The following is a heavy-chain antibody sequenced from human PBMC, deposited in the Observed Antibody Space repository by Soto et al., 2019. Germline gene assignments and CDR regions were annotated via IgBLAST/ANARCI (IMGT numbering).Heavy chain of an antibody. Sequence: PGGSLRLSCAASGFTFSSYGMHWFRQAPGKGLEWVAVISYDGSNKYYADSVKGRFTISRDNSKNTLYLQMNSLRAEDTAVYYCARGGNRRAQNYFDYWGQGTLVTVSS. CDR3: ARGGNRRAQNYFDY. V-gene: IGHV3-30*03. CDR1: GFTFSSYG. D-gene: IGHD3-16*01. CDR2: ISYDGSNK. J-gene: IGHJ4*02.